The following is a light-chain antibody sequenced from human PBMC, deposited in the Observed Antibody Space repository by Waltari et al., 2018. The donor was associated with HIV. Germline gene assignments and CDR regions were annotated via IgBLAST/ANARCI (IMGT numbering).Light chain of an antibody. Sequence: QSLLTQPPSAFSTPGPRVTISSSDSSPNIRRNYLYCHQQLPGVAPKLLIYRNNQRPSGVPAQFSGSKSATSASLAISGLRSEDEADYYCATWDDGLSEYVFGTGTKVTVL. V-gene: IGLV1-47*01. CDR3: ATWDDGLSEYV. J-gene: IGLJ1*01. CDR1: SPNIRRNY. CDR2: RNN.